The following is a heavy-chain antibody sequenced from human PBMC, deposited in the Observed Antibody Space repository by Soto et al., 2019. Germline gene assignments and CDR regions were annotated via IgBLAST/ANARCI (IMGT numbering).Heavy chain of an antibody. D-gene: IGHD3-10*02. CDR1: GGSITVYY. J-gene: IGHJ4*02. Sequence: SETLSLTCTVSGGSITVYYLNWIRQPAGKGLEWIGHIYTSGTTNYNPSFKSRVTMSLDTSQNQFSLTSDDTAVYYCAYMSDYFFDSWGQGTLVTVSS. V-gene: IGHV4-4*07. CDR2: IYTSGTT. CDR3: AYMSDYFFDS.